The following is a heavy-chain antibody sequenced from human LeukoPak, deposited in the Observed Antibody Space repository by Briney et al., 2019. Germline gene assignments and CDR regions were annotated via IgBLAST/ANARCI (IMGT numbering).Heavy chain of an antibody. Sequence: PGGSLRLSCAASGFTFSSYGMSWVRQTPGKGLEWVSAISGSGFSTFYADSVKGRFTISRDNSKSTLYLHMHSLSADDTALYYCAKDFSSSSWIRFDYWGQGALVTVSS. J-gene: IGHJ4*02. CDR3: AKDFSSSSWIRFDY. CDR2: ISGSGFST. CDR1: GFTFSSYG. V-gene: IGHV3-23*01. D-gene: IGHD6-13*01.